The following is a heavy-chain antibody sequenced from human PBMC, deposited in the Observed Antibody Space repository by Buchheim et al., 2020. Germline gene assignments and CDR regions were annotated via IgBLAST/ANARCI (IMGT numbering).Heavy chain of an antibody. CDR1: GFTFSSYG. D-gene: IGHD3-22*01. V-gene: IGHV3-30*18. Sequence: QVQLVESGGGVVQPGRSLRLSCAASGFTFSSYGMHWVRQAPGKGLEWVAVISFDGSSDDYADSVKGRFTISRDNSKNTVYLQMNSLSTEDTAVYYCAKDRDSTGWLDFAFDYWGQGT. CDR2: ISFDGSSD. J-gene: IGHJ4*02. CDR3: AKDRDSTGWLDFAFDY.